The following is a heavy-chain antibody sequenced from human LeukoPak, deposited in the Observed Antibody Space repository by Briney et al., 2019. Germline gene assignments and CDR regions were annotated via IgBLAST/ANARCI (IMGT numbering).Heavy chain of an antibody. CDR3: AKDRGARTGTYDY. Sequence: GGSLRLSCAASGFTFSSYWMHWVRQAPGKGLEWVSAISGSGGSTYYADSVKGRFTISRDNSKNTLYLQMNSLRAEDTAVYYCAKDRGARTGTYDYWGQGTLVTVSS. J-gene: IGHJ4*02. D-gene: IGHD1-7*01. V-gene: IGHV3-23*01. CDR1: GFTFSSYW. CDR2: ISGSGGST.